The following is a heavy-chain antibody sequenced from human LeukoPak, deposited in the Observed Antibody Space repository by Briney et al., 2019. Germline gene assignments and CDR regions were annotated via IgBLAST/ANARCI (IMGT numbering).Heavy chain of an antibody. CDR1: GGSISSGDYY. Sequence: SQTLSLTCTVSGGSISSGDYYWSWIRHPPGKGRECIVYIDYSGSTYYNPSLKSRVTISVDTSKNQFSLKLSSVTAADTAVYYCARFTYYDFWSGPEYFQHWGQGTLVTVSS. CDR3: ARFTYYDFWSGPEYFQH. D-gene: IGHD3-3*01. CDR2: IDYSGST. V-gene: IGHV4-30-4*08. J-gene: IGHJ1*01.